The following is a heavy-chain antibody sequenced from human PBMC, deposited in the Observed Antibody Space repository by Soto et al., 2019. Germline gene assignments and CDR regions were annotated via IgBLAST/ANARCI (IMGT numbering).Heavy chain of an antibody. J-gene: IGHJ5*02. CDR1: GYTFNSHA. V-gene: IGHV1-3*01. D-gene: IGHD3-10*02. CDR2: INAGNGNT. CDR3: GRDQSGIGYYVDWFEP. Sequence: ASVKVSCKASGYTFNSHAIHWVRQAPGQRHKRLGWINAGNGNTYYSEKFEGRVTFTRDTVATTVNMELTSLTSEDTAVYYCGRDQSGIGYYVDWFEPRGQGTLVTVSS.